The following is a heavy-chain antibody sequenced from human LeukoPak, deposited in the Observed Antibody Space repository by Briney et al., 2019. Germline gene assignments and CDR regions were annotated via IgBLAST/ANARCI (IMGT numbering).Heavy chain of an antibody. D-gene: IGHD5-18*01. CDR1: GFTFSSCA. V-gene: IGHV3-23*01. CDR2: ISASGGDT. CDR3: AKDRRGFTYGSDY. J-gene: IGHJ4*02. Sequence: GGTLRLSCAASGFTFSSCAMNWVRQAPGKGLEWVSGISASGGDTYYADSVKGRFTISRDNSKNTLYLQMSSLRAEDTAIYYCAKDRRGFTYGSDYWGQGTLVTVSS.